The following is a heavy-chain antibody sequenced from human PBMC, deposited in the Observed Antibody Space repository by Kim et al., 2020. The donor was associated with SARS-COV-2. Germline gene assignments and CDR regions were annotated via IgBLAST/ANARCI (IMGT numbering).Heavy chain of an antibody. J-gene: IGHJ4*02. Sequence: GGSLRLSCAASGFTFSSYGMHWVRQAPGKGLEWVAVIWYDGSNKYYADSVKGRFTISRDNSKNTLYLQMNSLRAEDTAVYYCARDQRTYSGYDYGPWLKMGFDYWGQGTLVTVSS. CDR1: GFTFSSYG. V-gene: IGHV3-33*01. D-gene: IGHD5-12*01. CDR3: ARDQRTYSGYDYGPWLKMGFDY. CDR2: IWYDGSNK.